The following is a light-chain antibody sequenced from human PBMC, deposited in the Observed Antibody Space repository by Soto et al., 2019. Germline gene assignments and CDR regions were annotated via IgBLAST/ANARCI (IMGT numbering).Light chain of an antibody. CDR1: QSVSNR. V-gene: IGKV3-15*01. CDR2: GVS. Sequence: EVVVTQSPATLSVSPGERATLSCRASQSVSNRIAWYQQRPGQAPRLVVYGVSTRATDIPDRSSGSGSGTEFTLNISSLQSEDFAVYYCQHYDVWPTVTFGQGTKVEIK. CDR3: QHYDVWPTVT. J-gene: IGKJ1*01.